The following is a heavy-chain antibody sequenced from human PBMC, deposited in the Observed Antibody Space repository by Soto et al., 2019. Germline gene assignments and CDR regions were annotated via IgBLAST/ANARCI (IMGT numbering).Heavy chain of an antibody. V-gene: IGHV3-30*18. CDR2: ISYDGSNK. Sequence: PWASLGLSCVSSGFTFSSYGMHSLRQAPGKGLEWVAVISYDGSNKYYADSVKGRFTISRDNSKNTLYLQMNSLRAEDTAVYYCAKDQQWPVTSIPGNWGQGTMVTVSS. CDR1: GFTFSSYG. J-gene: IGHJ4*02. D-gene: IGHD6-19*01. CDR3: AKDQQWPVTSIPGN.